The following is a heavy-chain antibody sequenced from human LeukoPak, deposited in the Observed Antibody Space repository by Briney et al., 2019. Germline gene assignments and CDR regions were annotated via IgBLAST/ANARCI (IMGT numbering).Heavy chain of an antibody. CDR2: ISSSSSYI. J-gene: IGHJ3*02. V-gene: IGHV3-21*01. Sequence: GGSLRLSCAASGFTFSSYSMNWVRQAPGKGLEWVSSISSSSSYIYYADSVKGRFTISRDNAKNSLYLQMNSLRAEDTAVYYCASAPGGLVLEDAFDIWGQGTMVTVSS. CDR1: GFTFSSYS. CDR3: ASAPGGLVLEDAFDI. D-gene: IGHD3-10*01.